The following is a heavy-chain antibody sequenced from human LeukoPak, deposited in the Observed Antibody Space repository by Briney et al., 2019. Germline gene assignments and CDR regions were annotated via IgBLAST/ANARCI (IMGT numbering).Heavy chain of an antibody. CDR3: ATTYYDSSGYYYLGY. J-gene: IGHJ4*02. Sequence: SETLSLTCAVYGGSFSGYYWSWIRQPPGKGLEWIGEINHSGITNYNPSLKSRVTISVDTSKNQCSLKLSSVTAADTAVYYCATTYYDSSGYYYLGYWGQGTLVTVSS. CDR2: INHSGIT. D-gene: IGHD3-22*01. V-gene: IGHV4-34*01. CDR1: GGSFSGYY.